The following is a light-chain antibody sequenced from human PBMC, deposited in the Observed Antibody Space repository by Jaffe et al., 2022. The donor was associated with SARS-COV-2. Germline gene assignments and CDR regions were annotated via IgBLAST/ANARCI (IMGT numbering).Light chain of an antibody. CDR1: QSVSRN. J-gene: IGKJ4*01. CDR3: QHRSNWPPLT. CDR2: DAS. Sequence: EIVLTQSPATLSLSPGERATLSCRASQSVSRNLAWYQQKPGQAPRLLIYDASNRATGIPVRFSGSGSGTDFTLTISSLEPEDLAVYYCQHRSNWPPLTFGGGTKVEI. V-gene: IGKV3-11*01.